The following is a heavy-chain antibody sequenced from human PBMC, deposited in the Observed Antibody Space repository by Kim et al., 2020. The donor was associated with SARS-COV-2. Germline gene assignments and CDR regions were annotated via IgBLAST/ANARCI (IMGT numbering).Heavy chain of an antibody. CDR3: ARTSPDPSTVGRPGWFDP. D-gene: IGHD4-4*01. CDR1: GYTFTSYG. V-gene: IGHV1-18*01. CDR2: ISAYNGNT. J-gene: IGHJ5*02. Sequence: ASVKVSCKASGYTFTSYGISWVRQAPGQGLEWMGWISAYNGNTNYAQKLQCRVTMTTDTSTSTAYMELRSLRSDDTAVYYCARTSPDPSTVGRPGWFDPWGQGTLVTASS.